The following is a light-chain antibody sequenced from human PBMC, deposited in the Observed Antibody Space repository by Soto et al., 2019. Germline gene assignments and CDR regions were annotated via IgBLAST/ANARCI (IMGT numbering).Light chain of an antibody. V-gene: IGLV2-14*01. Sequence: QSALTQPASVSGSPGQSITISCTGASSDVGGYNYVSWYQQRPDEASKLMIYDVNNRPSGVSNRFSGSKSGNTASLTISGLQAEDEADYYCSSYTSSITYVFGTGTKVTVL. CDR3: SSYTSSITYV. CDR1: SSDVGGYNY. J-gene: IGLJ1*01. CDR2: DVN.